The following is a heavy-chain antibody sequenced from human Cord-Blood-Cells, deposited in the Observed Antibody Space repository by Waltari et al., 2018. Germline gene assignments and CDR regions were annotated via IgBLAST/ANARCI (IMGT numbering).Heavy chain of an antibody. CDR1: GFTFSSYA. Sequence: EVQLLESGGGLVQPGGSLRLSCAASGFTFSSYAMSWVRPAPGKGLEWVSAISGSGGSTYYADSVKGRFTISRDNSKNTLYLQMNSLRAEDTAVYYCAKDFYSYYDFWSGYYTGFQYYMDVWGKGTTVTVSS. D-gene: IGHD3-3*01. CDR2: ISGSGGST. CDR3: AKDFYSYYDFWSGYYTGFQYYMDV. J-gene: IGHJ6*03. V-gene: IGHV3-23*01.